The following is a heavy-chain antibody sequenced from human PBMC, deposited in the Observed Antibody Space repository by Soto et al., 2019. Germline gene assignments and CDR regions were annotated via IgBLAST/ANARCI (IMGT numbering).Heavy chain of an antibody. CDR3: ASGTNGAFFVY. Sequence: QVQLVESGGXLVKPGGSLRLSCAASGFTFSDYYMSWIRQAPGKGLEWVSYISSRSSTIFYADSVKGRFTISRDNVKNSLYLQMNSLRAEDTAVYYCASGTNGAFFVYWGQGILVTVSS. V-gene: IGHV3-11*01. D-gene: IGHD2-8*01. J-gene: IGHJ4*02. CDR2: ISSRSSTI. CDR1: GFTFSDYY.